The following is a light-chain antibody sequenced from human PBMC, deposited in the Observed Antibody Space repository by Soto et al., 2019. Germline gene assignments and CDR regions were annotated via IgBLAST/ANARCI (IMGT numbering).Light chain of an antibody. Sequence: DIQMTQSPSYVSASVGDRVTITCRASQGIKNWLAWYQQKPGKAPKLLIYDASNLETGVPSRFSGSGSGTDFTFTISSLQPEDIATYYCQQYDNLGLTFGGGTRLEIK. CDR1: QGIKNW. V-gene: IGKV1-33*01. J-gene: IGKJ5*01. CDR3: QQYDNLGLT. CDR2: DAS.